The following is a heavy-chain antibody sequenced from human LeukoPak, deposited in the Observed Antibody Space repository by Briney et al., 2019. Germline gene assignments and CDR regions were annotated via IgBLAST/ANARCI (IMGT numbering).Heavy chain of an antibody. CDR3: ARDLATTVTRRYYFDY. CDR2: ISAYNGNT. D-gene: IGHD4-17*01. Sequence: GASVTVSCTASGYTFTSYGISWVRQAPGQGLEWMGWISAYNGNTNYAQKLQGRVTMTTDTSTSTAYMELRSLRSDDTAVYYCARDLATTVTRRYYFDYWGQGTLVTVSS. CDR1: GYTFTSYG. J-gene: IGHJ4*02. V-gene: IGHV1-18*01.